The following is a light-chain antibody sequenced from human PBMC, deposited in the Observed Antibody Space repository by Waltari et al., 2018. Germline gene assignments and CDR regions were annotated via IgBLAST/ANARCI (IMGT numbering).Light chain of an antibody. V-gene: IGKV1-12*01. J-gene: IGKJ1*01. Sequence: DIQMTQSPSSVSASVGDRVIITCRASQVINNWLAWYQQKPGKAPKLLIIGASVLQSGVPSRFSGSGSGTDFTLTISNLQPEDFATYFCQQGDSFPPTFGQGTKVEV. CDR3: QQGDSFPPT. CDR2: GAS. CDR1: QVINNW.